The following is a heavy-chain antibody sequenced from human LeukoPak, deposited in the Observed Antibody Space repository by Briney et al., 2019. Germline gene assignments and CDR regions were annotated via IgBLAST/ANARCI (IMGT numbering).Heavy chain of an antibody. CDR2: IMPVFGTA. CDR1: GGTFSTYA. J-gene: IGHJ4*02. Sequence: SVKVSCKASGGTFSTYAISWVRQAPGQGLEWMGGIMPVFGTATYAQKFQGRVTITADEATSTAYMELSRLTSDDTAVYYCARNPSGSSDEGGDYWGQGTLVIVSS. CDR3: ARNPSGSSDEGGDY. D-gene: IGHD3-10*01. V-gene: IGHV1-69*13.